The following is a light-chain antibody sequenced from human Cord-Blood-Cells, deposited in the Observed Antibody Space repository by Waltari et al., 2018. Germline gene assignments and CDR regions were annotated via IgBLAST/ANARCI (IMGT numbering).Light chain of an antibody. CDR3: QVWDSSTVV. J-gene: IGLJ2*01. Sequence: SYELTQPLSVSVALGQTDRITCGGNNIGSKNVHWYQQTPGQAAVLVIYRDSNRPSGIPERFSGSNSGNTATLTSSRAQAGDEADYYCQVWDSSTVVFGGGTKLTVL. CDR1: NIGSKN. V-gene: IGLV3-9*01. CDR2: RDS.